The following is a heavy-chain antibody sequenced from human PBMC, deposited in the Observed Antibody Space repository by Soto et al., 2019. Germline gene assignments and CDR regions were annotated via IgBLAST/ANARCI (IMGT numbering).Heavy chain of an antibody. V-gene: IGHV1-69*01. D-gene: IGHD1-26*01. CDR1: GGTFNTYT. CDR2: IMPLYAKP. J-gene: IGHJ6*02. Sequence: QVQLVQSGAEVKKPGSSVKVSCKASGGTFNTYTISWVRQVPGQGLEWMGGIMPLYAKPTYAQPFLGRLTIAAEENTSTVYMELSSLRSEDTALYYCASLNNWSSGDGRIDVWGRGTAVSVSS. CDR3: ASLNNWSSGDGRIDV.